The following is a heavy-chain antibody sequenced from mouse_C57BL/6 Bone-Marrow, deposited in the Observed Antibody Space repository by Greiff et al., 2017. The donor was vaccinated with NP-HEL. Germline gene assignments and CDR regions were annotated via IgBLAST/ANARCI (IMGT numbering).Heavy chain of an antibody. J-gene: IGHJ3*02. V-gene: IGHV1-81*01. Sequence: QVQLQQSGAELARPGASVKLSCKASGYTFTSYGISWVQQRTGQGLDWIGEIYPRSGNIYYNEKFKGKVTLSADKSSSTAYMELSSLTSEDSAVYFCARSATMGTVWGQGTLVTVTA. D-gene: IGHD2-1*01. CDR2: IYPRSGNI. CDR1: GYTFTSYG. CDR3: ARSATMGTV.